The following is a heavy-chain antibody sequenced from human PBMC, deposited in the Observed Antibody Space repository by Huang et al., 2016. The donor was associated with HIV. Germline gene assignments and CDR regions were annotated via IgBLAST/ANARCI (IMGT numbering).Heavy chain of an antibody. Sequence: QVQLVQSGSELKKPGASVKVSCKASGYTFTNYAMNWVRQAPGQGLEGMGWSNTNTRNPTYAQCFTGRFVFSLYTSVSRAYLQISSLKAEDTAMYYCARGFSSWTNSDYWGQGTLVTVSS. V-gene: IGHV7-4-1*02. J-gene: IGHJ4*02. CDR3: ARGFSSWTNSDY. CDR1: GYTFTNYA. D-gene: IGHD6-13*01. CDR2: SNTNTRNP.